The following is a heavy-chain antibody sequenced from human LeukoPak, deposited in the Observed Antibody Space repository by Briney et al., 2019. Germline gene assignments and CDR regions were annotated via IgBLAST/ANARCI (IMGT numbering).Heavy chain of an antibody. Sequence: SETLSLTCTVSNYSISSGYFWGWIRQPPGKGLEWIGNIYHTGRNYYNPSLKSRVTISVDTSNNQFSLRLSSVTAADTAMYYCARAGQQQRFDFWGQGTLVSVSS. CDR3: ARAGQQQRFDF. CDR1: NYSISSGYF. CDR2: IYHTGRN. D-gene: IGHD6-13*01. V-gene: IGHV4-38-2*02. J-gene: IGHJ4*02.